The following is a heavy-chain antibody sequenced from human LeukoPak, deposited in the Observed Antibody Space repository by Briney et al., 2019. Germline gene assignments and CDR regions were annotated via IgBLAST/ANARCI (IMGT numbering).Heavy chain of an antibody. CDR1: GYTFTSYG. J-gene: IGHJ5*02. CDR2: IIPIFGTA. D-gene: IGHD6-13*01. Sequence: ASVKVSCKASGYTFTSYGISWVRQAPGQGLEWMGGIIPIFGTANYAQKFQGRVTITADKSTSTAYMELSSLRSEDTAVYYCARDSGIAAAGELSDPWGQGTLVTVSS. CDR3: ARDSGIAAAGELSDP. V-gene: IGHV1-69*06.